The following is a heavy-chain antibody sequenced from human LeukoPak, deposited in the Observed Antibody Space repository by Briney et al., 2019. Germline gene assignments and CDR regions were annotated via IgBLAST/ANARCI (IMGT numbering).Heavy chain of an antibody. J-gene: IGHJ3*02. CDR2: ISWNSGSI. V-gene: IGHV3-9*01. Sequence: GGSLRLSCAASGFTFDDYAMHWVRQAPGKGLEWVSGISWNSGSIGYADSVKGRFTVSRDNAKNSLYLQMNSLRAEDTALYYCACQQLGEAFDIWGQGTMVTVSS. CDR3: ACQQLGEAFDI. CDR1: GFTFDDYA. D-gene: IGHD6-13*01.